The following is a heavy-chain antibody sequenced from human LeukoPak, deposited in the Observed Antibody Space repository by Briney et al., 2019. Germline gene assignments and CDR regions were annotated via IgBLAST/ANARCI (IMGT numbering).Heavy chain of an antibody. V-gene: IGHV3-7*03. D-gene: IGHD2-2*01. Sequence: PGGSLRLSCAVSGFTFSSFWMTWVRQAPGKGLEWVAKIKEDGSEKYSVDSVKGRFTVSRDNVKNSLYLQMNSLRAEDTAVYYCASGSYRKSSCYEWHCDYYYYGMDVWGQGTTVTVSS. J-gene: IGHJ6*02. CDR3: ASGSYRKSSCYEWHCDYYYYGMDV. CDR2: IKEDGSEK. CDR1: GFTFSSFW.